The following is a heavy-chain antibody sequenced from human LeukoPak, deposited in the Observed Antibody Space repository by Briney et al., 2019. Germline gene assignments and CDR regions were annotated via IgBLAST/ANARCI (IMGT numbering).Heavy chain of an antibody. Sequence: ASVKVSCKASGYTFTGYYMHWVRQAPGQGLEWMGWINPNSGGTNYAQKFQGRVTMTRDTSISTAYMELSRLRSDDTAVYYCARDLVAVAGTEYYYYYGMDVWGQGTTVTVFS. CDR3: ARDLVAVAGTEYYYYYGMDV. CDR1: GYTFTGYY. J-gene: IGHJ6*02. D-gene: IGHD6-19*01. V-gene: IGHV1-2*02. CDR2: INPNSGGT.